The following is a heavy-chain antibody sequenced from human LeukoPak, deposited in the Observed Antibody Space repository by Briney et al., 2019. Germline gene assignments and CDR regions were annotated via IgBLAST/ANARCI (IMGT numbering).Heavy chain of an antibody. CDR2: ISSSGTNI. Sequence: GGSLRLSCAASGFTFSDYEMNWVRQAPGKGLEWISYISSSGTNIYYADSVKGRFSISRDNAKNSLYLQMNSLRAEDTAVYYCAKGPAADRYFDYWGQGAVVTVSS. D-gene: IGHD6-25*01. V-gene: IGHV3-48*03. CDR3: AKGPAADRYFDY. J-gene: IGHJ4*02. CDR1: GFTFSDYE.